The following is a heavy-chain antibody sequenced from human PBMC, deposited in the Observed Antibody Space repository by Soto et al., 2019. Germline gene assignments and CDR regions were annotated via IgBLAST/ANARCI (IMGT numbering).Heavy chain of an antibody. V-gene: IGHV4-4*02. Sequence: SETLSLTCAVSGGSISSSNWWSWVRQPPGKGLEWIGEIYHSGSTNYNPSLKSRVTISVDKSKNQFSLKLSSVTAADTAVYYCARESEGGGSYYDSSGYSHNLFDPWGQGTLVTVSS. CDR2: IYHSGST. CDR3: ARESEGGGSYYDSSGYSHNLFDP. CDR1: GGSISSSNW. J-gene: IGHJ5*02. D-gene: IGHD3-22*01.